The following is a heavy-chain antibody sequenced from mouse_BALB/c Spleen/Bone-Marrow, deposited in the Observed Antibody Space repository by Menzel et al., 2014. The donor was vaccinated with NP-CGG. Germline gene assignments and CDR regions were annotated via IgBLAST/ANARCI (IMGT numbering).Heavy chain of an antibody. CDR3: ARAYDFIDY. CDR1: GYSFTSYY. V-gene: IGHV1S135*01. CDR2: IDPFNGGT. J-gene: IGHJ2*01. D-gene: IGHD2-4*01. Sequence: VQLQQSGPELMKPGASAKISCKASGYSFTSYYMHWVKQSHGKSLEWIGYIDPFNGGTSYNQKFKGKATLTVDKSSNTAYMHLSSLTSEDSAVYYCARAYDFIDYWGKGSTLTVSS.